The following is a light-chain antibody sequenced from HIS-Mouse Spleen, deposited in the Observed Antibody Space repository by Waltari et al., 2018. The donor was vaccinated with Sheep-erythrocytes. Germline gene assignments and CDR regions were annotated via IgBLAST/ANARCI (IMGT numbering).Light chain of an antibody. CDR3: QQRSNWYT. CDR1: QGISNY. V-gene: IGKV1-27*01. CDR2: AAS. Sequence: DIQMTQPPSSLSASVGDRVTITCRASQGISNYLAWYQQKPGKVPKLLIYAASTLQSGVPSRFSGSGSGTDFTLTISSLEPEDFAVYYCQQRSNWYTFGQGTKLEIK. J-gene: IGKJ2*01.